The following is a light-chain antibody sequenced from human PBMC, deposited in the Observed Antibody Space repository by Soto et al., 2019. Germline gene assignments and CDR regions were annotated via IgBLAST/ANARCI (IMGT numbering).Light chain of an antibody. Sequence: DIQMTQSPSSLSASVGDRVTITCQASQDISNYLNWYQQKPGKAPKLLIYDASNLETGVPSRFSGSGSGTDFTFTISSMQTADTAQYYCQQYDNIPLTFGGGTKVDIK. CDR2: DAS. CDR1: QDISNY. J-gene: IGKJ4*01. V-gene: IGKV1-33*01. CDR3: QQYDNIPLT.